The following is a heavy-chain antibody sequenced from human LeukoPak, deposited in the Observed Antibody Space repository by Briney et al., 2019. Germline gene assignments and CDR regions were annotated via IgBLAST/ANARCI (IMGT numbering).Heavy chain of an antibody. V-gene: IGHV3-23*01. CDR1: GFTFSSFA. J-gene: IGHJ4*02. D-gene: IGHD2-2*01. Sequence: GGSLRLSCAASGFTFSSFAMSWVRQAPGKGLEWVSTISGSGDSTYYADSVKGRFTISRDNSKNTLHLQMNSLRAEDAAVYYCAKGGAGYCSSTSCLYYFDHWGQGTLVTVSS. CDR2: ISGSGDST. CDR3: AKGGAGYCSSTSCLYYFDH.